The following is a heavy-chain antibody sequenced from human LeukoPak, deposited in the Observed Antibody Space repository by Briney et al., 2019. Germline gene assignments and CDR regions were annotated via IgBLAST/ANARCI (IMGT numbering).Heavy chain of an antibody. CDR3: ARDIRGYSYGYRLDY. Sequence: ASVKVSCTASGYTFTGYYMHWVRQAPGQGLEWMGWIDPNSGGTNYAQKFQGRVTMTRDTSISTAYMELSRLRSDDTAVYYCARDIRGYSYGYRLDYWGQGTLVTVSS. CDR1: GYTFTGYY. CDR2: IDPNSGGT. V-gene: IGHV1-2*02. J-gene: IGHJ4*02. D-gene: IGHD5-18*01.